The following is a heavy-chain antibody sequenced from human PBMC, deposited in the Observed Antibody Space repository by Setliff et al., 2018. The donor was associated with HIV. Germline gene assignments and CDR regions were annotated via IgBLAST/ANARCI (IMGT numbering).Heavy chain of an antibody. CDR3: ARGRSRYYYDGSGYYVDY. J-gene: IGHJ4*02. CDR1: GGSISGYY. D-gene: IGHD3-22*01. CDR2: IYYIGNT. Sequence: TLSLTCTVSGGSISGYYWSWIRQPPGKGLEWIGYIYYIGNTNYNPSLKGRVTLSVDTSKNQLSLKLSSVTAADTAVYYCARGRSRYYYDGSGYYVDYWGQGTLVTVS. V-gene: IGHV4-59*01.